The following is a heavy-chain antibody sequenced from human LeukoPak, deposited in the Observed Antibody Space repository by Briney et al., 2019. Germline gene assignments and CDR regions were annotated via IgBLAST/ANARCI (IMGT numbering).Heavy chain of an antibody. Sequence: SETLSLTCTVSGGSISSGGYDWSWIRQPAGKGLEWIGRIYTSGSTNYNPSLKSRVTISVDTSKNQFSLKLSSVTAADTAVYYCARSPYNWNYANYYFDYWGQGTLVTVSS. CDR1: GGSISSGGYD. CDR2: IYTSGST. D-gene: IGHD1-7*01. J-gene: IGHJ4*02. V-gene: IGHV4-61*02. CDR3: ARSPYNWNYANYYFDY.